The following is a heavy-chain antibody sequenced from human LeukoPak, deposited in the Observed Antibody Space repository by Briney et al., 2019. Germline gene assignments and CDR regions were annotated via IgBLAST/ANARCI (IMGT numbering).Heavy chain of an antibody. J-gene: IGHJ4*02. CDR2: ISWNSGSI. CDR1: GFTFDDYA. CDR3: AKGYCSSTSCPGDY. V-gene: IGHV3-9*03. Sequence: ALRLSCAASGFTFDDYAMHWVRQAPGKGLEWVSGISWNSGSIGYADSVKGRFTISRDNAKNSLYLQMNSLRAEDMALYYCAKGYCSSTSCPGDYWGQGTLVTVSS. D-gene: IGHD2-2*01.